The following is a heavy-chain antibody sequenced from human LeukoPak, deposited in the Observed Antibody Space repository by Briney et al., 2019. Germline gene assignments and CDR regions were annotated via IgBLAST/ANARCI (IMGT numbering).Heavy chain of an antibody. Sequence: SETLSLTCAVYGGSFSGYYWSWIRQPPGKGLEWIGEINHSGSTNYNPSLKSRVTISVDTSKNQFSLKLSSVTAADTAVYYCARQYCYYDSSGYCSPNWFDPWGQGTLVTVSS. CDR2: INHSGST. J-gene: IGHJ5*02. D-gene: IGHD3-22*01. CDR3: ARQYCYYDSSGYCSPNWFDP. CDR1: GGSFSGYY. V-gene: IGHV4-34*01.